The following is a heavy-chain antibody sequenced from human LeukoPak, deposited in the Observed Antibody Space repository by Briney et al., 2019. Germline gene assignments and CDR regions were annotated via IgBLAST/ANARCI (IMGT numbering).Heavy chain of an antibody. CDR1: GGSISSYY. J-gene: IGHJ5*02. Sequence: SETLSLTCTVSGGSISSYYWSWIRQPPGKGLEWIGYIYYSGSTNYNPSLKSRVTISVDTSKNQFSLKLSSVTAADTAVYYCARDGVVGATMEYNWFDPWGQGTLVTVSS. CDR2: IYYSGST. D-gene: IGHD1-26*01. V-gene: IGHV4-59*01. CDR3: ARDGVVGATMEYNWFDP.